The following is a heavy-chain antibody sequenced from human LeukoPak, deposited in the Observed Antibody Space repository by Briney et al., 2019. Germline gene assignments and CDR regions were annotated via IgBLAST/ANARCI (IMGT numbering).Heavy chain of an antibody. CDR1: GYTFSSYY. CDR3: ASRSPGEVSGWYDYFDY. CDR2: INPSGGSP. Sequence: ASVKVSCKASGYTFSSYYIHWVRQAPEQGLEWMGIINPSGGSPSYAQKFQGRVTMTTDTSTSTAYMELRSLRSDDTAVYYCASRSPGEVSGWYDYFDYWGQGTLVTVSS. V-gene: IGHV1-46*01. J-gene: IGHJ4*02. D-gene: IGHD6-19*01.